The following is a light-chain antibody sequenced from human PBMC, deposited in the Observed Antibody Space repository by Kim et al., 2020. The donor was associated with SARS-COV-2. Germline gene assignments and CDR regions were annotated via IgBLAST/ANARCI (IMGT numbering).Light chain of an antibody. CDR3: QQYGSSPRT. Sequence: SPGERATLSCRSSQSVGSTYLVWYQQKPGQAPRLLIYGASSRATGIPDRFSGSGSGTDFTPTSSRLEAEDFAVYYCQQYGSSPRTFGRGTKVDIK. V-gene: IGKV3-20*01. CDR2: GAS. J-gene: IGKJ1*01. CDR1: QSVGSTY.